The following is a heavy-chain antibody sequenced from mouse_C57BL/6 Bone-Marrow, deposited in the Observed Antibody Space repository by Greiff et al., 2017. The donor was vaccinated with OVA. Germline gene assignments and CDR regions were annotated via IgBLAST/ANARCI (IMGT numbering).Heavy chain of an antibody. J-gene: IGHJ3*01. V-gene: IGHV5-17*01. CDR1: GFTFSDYG. CDR3: ARRDDYDQAWFAY. D-gene: IGHD2-4*01. Sequence: VQLKESGGGLVKPGGSLKLSCAASGFTFSDYGMHWVRQAPEKGLEWVAYISSGSSTIYYADTVKGRFTISRDNAKNTLFLQMTSLRSEDTAMYYCARRDDYDQAWFAYWGQGTLVTVSA. CDR2: ISSGSSTI.